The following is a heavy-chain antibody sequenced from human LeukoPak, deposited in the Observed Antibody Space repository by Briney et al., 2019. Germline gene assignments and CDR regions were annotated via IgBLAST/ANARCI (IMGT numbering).Heavy chain of an antibody. J-gene: IGHJ4*02. CDR3: AKATFASSWNLYFDY. CDR1: GFSFSSYA. D-gene: IGHD6-13*01. V-gene: IGHV3-23*01. CDR2: ISSSGGST. Sequence: GGSLRLSCAASGFSFSSYAMSWVRQAPGKGLEWVSTISSSGGSTYYADSVKGRFTISRDNSKSTLYLQMNSLRAEDTAVYYCAKATFASSWNLYFDYWGQGTLVTVPS.